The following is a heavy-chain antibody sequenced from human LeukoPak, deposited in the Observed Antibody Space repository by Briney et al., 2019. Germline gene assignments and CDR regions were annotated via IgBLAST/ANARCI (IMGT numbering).Heavy chain of an antibody. CDR2: IGISSNKI. Sequence: PGGSLRLSCAASGFTLRSYTMNWVRQAPGKGLEWVSSIGISSNKIYYADSVKGRFIISRDNAKNSLYLQMNSLRAEDTAVYYCARDPANYDFWSGYYDYYYYMDVWGKGTTVTVSS. J-gene: IGHJ6*03. CDR1: GFTLRSYT. V-gene: IGHV3-21*01. D-gene: IGHD3-3*01. CDR3: ARDPANYDFWSGYYDYYYYMDV.